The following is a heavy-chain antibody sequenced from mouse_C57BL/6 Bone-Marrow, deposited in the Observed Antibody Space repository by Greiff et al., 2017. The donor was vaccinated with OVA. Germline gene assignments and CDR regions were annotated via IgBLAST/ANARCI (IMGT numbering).Heavy chain of an antibody. Sequence: QVQLKQPGAELVKPGASVKLSCKASGYTFTSYWMHWVKQRPGRGLEWIGRIDPNSGGTKYNEKFKGQATLTVDKPSSTAYMQLSSLTSEDSAVYDCASEDYYGSSSYAMDDWGQGTSVTVSS. D-gene: IGHD1-1*01. CDR1: GYTFTSYW. J-gene: IGHJ4*01. CDR3: ASEDYYGSSSYAMDD. CDR2: IDPNSGGT. V-gene: IGHV1-72*01.